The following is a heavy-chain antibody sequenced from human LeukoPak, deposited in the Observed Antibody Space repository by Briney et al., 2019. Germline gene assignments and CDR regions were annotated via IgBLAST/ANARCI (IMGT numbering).Heavy chain of an antibody. J-gene: IGHJ5*02. D-gene: IGHD2-2*01. Sequence: GGSLRLSCAASGFTFSSYAMSWVRQAPGKGLEWVSAISGSGGSTYYADSVKGRFTISRDNSKNTLYLQMNSLGAEDTAVYYCAKARRDCSSTSCPGNWFDPWGQGTMVTVSS. CDR3: AKARRDCSSTSCPGNWFDP. CDR2: ISGSGGST. V-gene: IGHV3-23*01. CDR1: GFTFSSYA.